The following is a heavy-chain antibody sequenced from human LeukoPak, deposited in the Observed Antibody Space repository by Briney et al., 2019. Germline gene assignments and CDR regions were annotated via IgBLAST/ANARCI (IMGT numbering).Heavy chain of an antibody. V-gene: IGHV4-34*01. CDR3: ARGPNYGGNSKDFDY. J-gene: IGHJ4*02. CDR2: INQGGNT. Sequence: SETLSLTCAVYGGSFSNYYWSWIRQPPGKGLEWIGEINQGGNTNYNPPLKSRVTISVDTSKNQFSLKLSSVTAADTAVYYCARGPNYGGNSKDFDYWGQGTLVTVSS. CDR1: GGSFSNYY. D-gene: IGHD4-23*01.